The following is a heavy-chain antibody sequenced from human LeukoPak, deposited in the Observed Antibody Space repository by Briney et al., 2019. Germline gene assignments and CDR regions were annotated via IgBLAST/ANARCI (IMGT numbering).Heavy chain of an antibody. CDR2: SYYSGST. CDR3: AKSGSYYGSTSG. V-gene: IGHV4-31*02. Sequence: TPSETLSLTCTVSGGSISSGGYYWSWIRQHPGKDLEWIGYSYYSGSTNYNPSLKSRVTISIDTSKNQFSLKLTAVTAADTAVYYCAKSGSYYGSTSGWGQGTLVTVSP. D-gene: IGHD3-10*01. J-gene: IGHJ4*02. CDR1: GGSISSGGYY.